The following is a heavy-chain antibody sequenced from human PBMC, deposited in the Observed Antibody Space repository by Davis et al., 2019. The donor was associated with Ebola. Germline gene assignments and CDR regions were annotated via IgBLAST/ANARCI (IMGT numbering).Heavy chain of an antibody. D-gene: IGHD2-21*01. Sequence: MPSETLSLTCTVSGGSISSSSYYWGWIRQPPGKGLEWIGEINHSGSTNYNPSLKSRVTISVDKSKNQFSLKLSSVTAADTAVYYCARGYCGGDCLYYYYGMDVWGQGTTVTVSS. J-gene: IGHJ6*02. V-gene: IGHV4-39*07. CDR1: GGSISSSSYY. CDR3: ARGYCGGDCLYYYYGMDV. CDR2: INHSGST.